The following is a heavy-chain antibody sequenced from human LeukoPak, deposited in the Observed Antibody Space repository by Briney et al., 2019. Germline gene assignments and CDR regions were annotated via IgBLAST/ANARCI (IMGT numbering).Heavy chain of an antibody. D-gene: IGHD1-14*01. Sequence: GGSLRLSCAASGFTFSSYSMNWVRQAPGKGLEWVSYISSSSSTIYYADSVKGRFTISRDNAKNSLYLQMNSLRAEDTAVYYCARDREAPEGWDAFDIWGQGTMVTVSS. CDR3: ARDREAPEGWDAFDI. V-gene: IGHV3-48*04. CDR2: ISSSSSTI. J-gene: IGHJ3*02. CDR1: GFTFSSYS.